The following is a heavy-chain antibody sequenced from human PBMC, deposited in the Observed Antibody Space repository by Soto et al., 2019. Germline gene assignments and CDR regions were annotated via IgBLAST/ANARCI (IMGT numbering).Heavy chain of an antibody. Sequence: SGPTLVNPTQTLTLTCTFSGFSLSTSGVGVGWIRQPPGKALEWLALIYWNDDKRYSPSLKSRLTITKDTSKNQVVLTMTNMDPVDTATYYCAHSPAQLWLLSSYRWFDPWGQGTLVTVSS. CDR3: AHSPAQLWLLSSYRWFDP. CDR1: GFSLSTSGVG. D-gene: IGHD5-18*01. CDR2: IYWNDDK. V-gene: IGHV2-5*01. J-gene: IGHJ5*02.